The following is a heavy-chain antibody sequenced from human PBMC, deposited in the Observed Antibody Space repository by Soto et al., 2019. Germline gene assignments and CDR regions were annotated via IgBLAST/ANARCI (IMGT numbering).Heavy chain of an antibody. CDR3: ARSLVTYYDFWSGPPRGYYMDV. Sequence: QVQLQQWGAGLLKPSETLSLTCAVYGGTFSGYYWSWICQPPGKRLEWIGEINHSGSTNYNPSLTSRFTISVDTSKNQFSLKLSSVTAADTAVYYCARSLVTYYDFWSGPPRGYYMDVLGKGTTVTVSS. J-gene: IGHJ6*03. V-gene: IGHV4-34*01. CDR1: GGTFSGYY. D-gene: IGHD3-3*01. CDR2: INHSGST.